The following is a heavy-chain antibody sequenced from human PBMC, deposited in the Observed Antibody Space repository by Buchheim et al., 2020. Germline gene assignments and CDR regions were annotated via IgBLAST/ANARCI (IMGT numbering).Heavy chain of an antibody. CDR1: GGSFSGYY. J-gene: IGHJ6*02. Sequence: QVQLQQWGAGLLKPSETLSLTCAVYGGSFSGYYWSWIRQPPGKGLEWIGEINHSGSTNYNPSLKSRVTISVETSKNHFSLKLSSVTAADTAVYYCARSRAAAAALYYYYYGMDVWGQGTT. V-gene: IGHV4-34*01. CDR3: ARSRAAAAALYYYYYGMDV. D-gene: IGHD6-13*01. CDR2: INHSGST.